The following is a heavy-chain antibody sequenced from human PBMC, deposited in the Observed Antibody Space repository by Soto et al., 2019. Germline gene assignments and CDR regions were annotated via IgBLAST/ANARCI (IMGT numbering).Heavy chain of an antibody. CDR2: INPNSGGT. Sequence: ASVKVSCKASGYTFTDYYMHWVRQAPGQGLEWMGWINPNSGGTNYAQKFQGRVTMTRDTSISTAYMELSRLRSDDTAIYYCARTDTAMATPYYGMDVWGQGTTVTVSS. CDR3: ARTDTAMATPYYGMDV. V-gene: IGHV1-2*02. J-gene: IGHJ6*02. CDR1: GYTFTDYY. D-gene: IGHD5-18*01.